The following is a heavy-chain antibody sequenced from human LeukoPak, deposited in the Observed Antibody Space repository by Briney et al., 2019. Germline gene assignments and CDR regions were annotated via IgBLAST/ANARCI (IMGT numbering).Heavy chain of an antibody. D-gene: IGHD2-2*01. CDR2: ISSSSSYI. J-gene: IGHJ3*02. CDR1: GFTFSSYS. V-gene: IGHV3-21*01. CDR3: ARDEGIVVVPAASRAFDI. Sequence: GGSLRLSCAASGFTFSSYSMNWVRQAPGKGLEWFSSISSSSSYIYYADSVKGRFTISRDNAKNSLYLQMNSLRAEDTAVYYCARDEGIVVVPAASRAFDIWGQGTMVTVSS.